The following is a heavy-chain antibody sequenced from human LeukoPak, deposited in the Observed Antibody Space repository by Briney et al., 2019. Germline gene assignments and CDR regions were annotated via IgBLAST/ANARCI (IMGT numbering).Heavy chain of an antibody. CDR1: GGTLSSYA. D-gene: IGHD2-2*02. CDR3: ARVTGGRYCSTTSCYMRGWFDP. V-gene: IGHV1-69*13. Sequence: SVKVSCKASGGTLSSYAISWVRQAPGQGLEWMGGIIPVFGTSNYAQKFQGRVTITADESTRTAYMELSSLRSEDTAVYYCARVTGGRYCSTTSCYMRGWFDPWGQGTLVTVSS. J-gene: IGHJ5*02. CDR2: IIPVFGTS.